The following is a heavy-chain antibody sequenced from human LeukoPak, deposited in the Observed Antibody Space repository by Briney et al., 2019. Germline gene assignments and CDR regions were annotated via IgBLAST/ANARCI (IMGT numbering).Heavy chain of an antibody. CDR2: ISVSGGSA. J-gene: IGHJ6*03. CDR1: GFTFSSYA. CDR3: ANDGGDSNYYYYYMDV. Sequence: GGSLRLSCAASGFTFSSYAMTWVRQAPGKGLEWVSAISVSGGSAYYADSVKGRFTISRDNSKNTLYLQMNSLRAEDTAVYYCANDGGDSNYYYYYMDVWGKGTTVTISS. D-gene: IGHD2/OR15-2a*01. V-gene: IGHV3-23*01.